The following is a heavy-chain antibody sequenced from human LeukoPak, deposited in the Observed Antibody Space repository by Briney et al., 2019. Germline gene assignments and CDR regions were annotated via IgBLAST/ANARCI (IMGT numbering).Heavy chain of an antibody. V-gene: IGHV4-39*07. Sequence: SETLSLTCTVSGGSIRDTTYYWGWIRQPPGKGLEWIGSIYYSGYTYFNPSLMSRVTISVDTSKNQFSLKLSSVTAADTAVYYCARLGIQLWLSFDYWGQGTLVTVSS. CDR1: GGSIRDTTYY. J-gene: IGHJ4*02. CDR2: IYYSGYT. CDR3: ARLGIQLWLSFDY. D-gene: IGHD5-18*01.